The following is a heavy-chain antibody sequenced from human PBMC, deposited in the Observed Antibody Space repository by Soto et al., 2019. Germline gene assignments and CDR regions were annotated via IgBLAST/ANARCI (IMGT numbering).Heavy chain of an antibody. D-gene: IGHD1-26*01. J-gene: IGHJ5*02. CDR3: ARDLFDSGSYPDNWFDP. V-gene: IGHV1-18*04. CDR1: GYTFTSYG. Sequence: ASVKVSCKASGYTFTSYGISWVRQAPGQGLEWMGWISAYNGDTNYAQKLQGRVTMTTDTSTSTAYMELRSLRSDDTAVYYCARDLFDSGSYPDNWFDPWGQGTLVTVSS. CDR2: ISAYNGDT.